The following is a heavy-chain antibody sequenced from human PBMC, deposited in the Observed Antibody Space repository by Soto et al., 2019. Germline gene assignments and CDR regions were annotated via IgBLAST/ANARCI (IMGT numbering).Heavy chain of an antibody. CDR3: VREGFGRLHGRVDV. D-gene: IGHD3-10*01. J-gene: IGHJ6*02. CDR1: DDSSSNYK. Sequence: QVQLQESGPGLVKPSETLSLTCTVSDDSSSNYKWSWIRQPPGRSLEWIGYIDSNGGTSYNPSLQGRFTISIETSTKQFCLKLSSVTAADTAVYYCVREGFGRLHGRVDVRGQGTTVTVSS. V-gene: IGHV4-4*08. CDR2: IDSNGGT.